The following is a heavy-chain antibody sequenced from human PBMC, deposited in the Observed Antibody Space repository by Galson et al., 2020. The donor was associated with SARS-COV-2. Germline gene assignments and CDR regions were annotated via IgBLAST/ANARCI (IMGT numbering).Heavy chain of an antibody. CDR3: AREVTGSTIFGVVLMRYFDC. Sequence: SEPLSLTCAVHGGSFRGSYWSWIRQSPGKGLEWIGRINHSGRTNYNPPLKSRVTISVDTTKNQFSLKLSSVTAADTAVYYCAREVTGSTIFGVVLMRYFDCWGQGTLVTVSS. V-gene: IGHV4-34*01. CDR2: INHSGRT. CDR1: GGSFRGSY. D-gene: IGHD3-3*01. J-gene: IGHJ4*02.